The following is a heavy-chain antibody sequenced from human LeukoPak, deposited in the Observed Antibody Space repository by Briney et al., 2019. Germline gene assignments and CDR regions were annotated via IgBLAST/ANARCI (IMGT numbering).Heavy chain of an antibody. Sequence: PGRSLRLSCAASGFTFSSYSMNWVRQAPGKGLEWVSSISSSSSYIYYADSVKGRFTISRDNAKNSLYLQMNSLRAEDTAVYYCARGGTSVRVVSAHCGGDCSSFDYWGQGTLVTVSS. CDR3: ARGGTSVRVVSAHCGGDCSSFDY. D-gene: IGHD2-21*01. CDR1: GFTFSSYS. J-gene: IGHJ4*02. CDR2: ISSSSSYI. V-gene: IGHV3-21*01.